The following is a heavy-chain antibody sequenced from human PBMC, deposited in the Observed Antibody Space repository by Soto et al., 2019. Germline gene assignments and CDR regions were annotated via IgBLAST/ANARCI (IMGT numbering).Heavy chain of an antibody. CDR1: GVSISSYF. V-gene: IGHV4-59*01. D-gene: IGHD3-16*02. J-gene: IGHJ4*02. Sequence: SETLSLTCSVSGVSISSYFWSWIRQPPGRGLEWIGYTYHRGSTNYSPSLKSRVAISLDTSENQFSLKVSSVTAADTAVYYCARIGGYHGPLDYWGQGTPVTVSS. CDR3: ARIGGYHGPLDY. CDR2: TYHRGST.